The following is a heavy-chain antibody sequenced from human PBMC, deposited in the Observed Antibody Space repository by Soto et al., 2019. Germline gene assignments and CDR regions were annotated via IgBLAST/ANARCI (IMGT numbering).Heavy chain of an antibody. CDR1: GGTFDNYT. J-gene: IGHJ6*02. V-gene: IGHV1-69*13. CDR2: IIPMFETV. CDR3: ARGLRTGNYGMDV. Sequence: SVKVSCKASGGTFDNYTVSWVRQAPGQGLEWMGGIIPMFETVNYAQRFQGRLTIAADESTSTAYMELTSLTSADTAIYFCARGLRTGNYGMDVWGQGTTGTVSS. D-gene: IGHD2-15*01.